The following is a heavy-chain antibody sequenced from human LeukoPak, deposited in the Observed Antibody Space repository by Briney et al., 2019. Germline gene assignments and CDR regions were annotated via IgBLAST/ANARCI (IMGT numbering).Heavy chain of an antibody. CDR1: GFTFSSYA. J-gene: IGHJ3*02. D-gene: IGHD3-16*02. Sequence: GGSLRLSCAASGFTFSSYAMSWVRQAPGKGLEWVSAISGSGGSTYYADSVKGRFTISRDNSKNTLYLQMNSLRAEDTAVYYCAKPDPSGISFGGVTVIGAFDIWGQGTMVTVSS. CDR3: AKPDPSGISFGGVTVIGAFDI. CDR2: ISGSGGST. V-gene: IGHV3-23*01.